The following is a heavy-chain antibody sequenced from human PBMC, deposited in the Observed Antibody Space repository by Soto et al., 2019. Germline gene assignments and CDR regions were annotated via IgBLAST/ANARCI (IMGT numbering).Heavy chain of an antibody. D-gene: IGHD2-15*01. J-gene: IGHJ3*02. V-gene: IGHV3-53*04. CDR3: ERGYCSGGSCYCDAFDI. CDR2: IYIGGST. CDR1: GFTVSSNY. Sequence: EVQLVESGGGLVQPGGSLRLSCAASGFTVSSNYMSWVRQAPGKGLEWVSVIYIGGSTYYADSVKGRFTISRHNSKSTLYRQMNSLRAEDTAVYYCERGYCSGGSCYCDAFDIWGQGTMVTVSS.